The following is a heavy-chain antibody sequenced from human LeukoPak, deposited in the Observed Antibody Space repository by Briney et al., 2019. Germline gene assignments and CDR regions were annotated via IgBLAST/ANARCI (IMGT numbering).Heavy chain of an antibody. CDR1: GFTFSSYA. V-gene: IGHV3-30*04. CDR3: AGDRYYGSGSWSYWFDP. Sequence: GGSLRLSCAASGFTFSSYAMHWVRQAPGKGLEWVAVISYDGSNKYYADSVKGRFTISRDNSKNTLYLQMNSLRAEDTAVYYCAGDRYYGSGSWSYWFDPWGQGTLVTVSS. J-gene: IGHJ5*02. D-gene: IGHD3-10*01. CDR2: ISYDGSNK.